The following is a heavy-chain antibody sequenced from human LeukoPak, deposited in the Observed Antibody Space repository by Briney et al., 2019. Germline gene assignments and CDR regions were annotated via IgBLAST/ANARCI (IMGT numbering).Heavy chain of an antibody. CDR2: IYYSGST. D-gene: IGHD6-6*01. J-gene: IGHJ4*02. V-gene: IGHV4-59*08. CDR3: ARGSIAARGYFDY. CDR1: GGSISSYY. Sequence: PSETLSLTCTVSGGSISSYYWSWIRQPPGKGLEWIGYIYYSGSTNYNPSLKSRVTISVDTSKNQFSLKLSSVTAADTAVYYCARGSIAARGYFDYWGQGTLVTVSS.